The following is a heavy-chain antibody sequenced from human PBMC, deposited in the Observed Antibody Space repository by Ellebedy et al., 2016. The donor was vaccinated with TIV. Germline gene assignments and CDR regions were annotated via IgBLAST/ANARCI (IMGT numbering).Heavy chain of an antibody. D-gene: IGHD1-7*01. Sequence: GESLKISCAASGISLRSYAMSWVRQAPGKGLEWVSTIGGSGGTTYYRESVKGRFTLSRDTYRNTLYLQMSSLRAEDTAVYYCAKLPVAYNWNYADDYWGQGALVTVSS. J-gene: IGHJ4*02. CDR3: AKLPVAYNWNYADDY. CDR2: IGGSGGTT. CDR1: GISLRSYA. V-gene: IGHV3-23*01.